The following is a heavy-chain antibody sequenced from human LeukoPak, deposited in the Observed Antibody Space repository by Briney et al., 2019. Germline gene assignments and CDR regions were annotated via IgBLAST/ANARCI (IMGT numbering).Heavy chain of an antibody. CDR1: GGSFSGYY. Sequence: PSETLSLTCAVYGGSFSGYYWSWIRQPPGKGLEWIGEINHSGSTNYNPSLKSRVTISVDTSKNQFSLKLSSVTAADTVVYYCARESGYSWFDPWGQGTLVTVSS. CDR3: ARESGYSWFDP. CDR2: INHSGST. V-gene: IGHV4-34*01. J-gene: IGHJ5*02. D-gene: IGHD3-22*01.